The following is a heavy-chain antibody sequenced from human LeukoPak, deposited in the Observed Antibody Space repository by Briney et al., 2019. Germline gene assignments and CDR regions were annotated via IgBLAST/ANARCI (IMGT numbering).Heavy chain of an antibody. CDR2: IYHSGST. V-gene: IGHV4-38-2*01. CDR1: GYSISSGYY. J-gene: IGHJ6*04. Sequence: SETLSLTCAVSGYSISSGYYWGWIRQPPGKGLEWIGSIYHSGSTYYNPSLKSRVTISVDTSKNQFSLKLSSVTAADTAVYYCARHYCSSTSCYAGDSDYYYGMDVWGKGTRSPSPQ. D-gene: IGHD2-2*01. CDR3: ARHYCSSTSCYAGDSDYYYGMDV.